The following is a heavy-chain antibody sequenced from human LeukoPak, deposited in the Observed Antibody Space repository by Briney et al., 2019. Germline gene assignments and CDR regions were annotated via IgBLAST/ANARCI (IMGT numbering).Heavy chain of an antibody. CDR1: GFTFRSYW. V-gene: IGHV3-23*01. CDR3: ARHDSFIPY. CDR2: ISDNEGRT. D-gene: IGHD5-18*01. J-gene: IGHJ4*02. Sequence: PGGSLRLSCEASGFTFRSYWMHWVRQAPGKGLEWVSSISDNEGRTYYTDSVKGRFTISRDNTKNTVYLQMHNLRADDTAVYFCARHDSFIPYWGQGALVTVSS.